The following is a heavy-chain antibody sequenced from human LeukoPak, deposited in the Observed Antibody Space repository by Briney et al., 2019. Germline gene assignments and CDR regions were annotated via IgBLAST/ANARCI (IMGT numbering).Heavy chain of an antibody. D-gene: IGHD5-12*01. CDR3: ARYARGSGYEFDY. CDR2: NNPKSGGT. J-gene: IGHJ4*02. Sequence: ASVKVSCKASGYTFTGYYIHWVRQAPGQGLEWMGWNNPKSGGTNYAQKLQGRVTMTTDTSTSTAYMELRSLRSDDTAVYYCARYARGSGYEFDYWGQGTLVTVSS. V-gene: IGHV1-2*02. CDR1: GYTFTGYY.